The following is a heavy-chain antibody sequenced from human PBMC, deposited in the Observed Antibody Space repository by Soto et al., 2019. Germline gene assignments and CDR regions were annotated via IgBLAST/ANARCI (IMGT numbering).Heavy chain of an antibody. CDR2: IKQDGSGK. D-gene: IGHD5-18*01. CDR1: GFTFSSYW. J-gene: IGHJ4*02. CDR3: ASLDTAMIKTAGY. V-gene: IGHV3-7*01. Sequence: GGSLRLSCAASGFTFSSYWMSWVRQAPGKGLEWVANIKQDGSGKHYVDSVKGRFTISRDSAKNSMYLQMNSLTVEDTAMYYCASLDTAMIKTAGYWGQGTQVTVSS.